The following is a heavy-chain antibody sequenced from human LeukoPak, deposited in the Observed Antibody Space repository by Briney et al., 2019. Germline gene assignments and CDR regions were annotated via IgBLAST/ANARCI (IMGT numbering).Heavy chain of an antibody. CDR2: ISAYNGNT. Sequence: ASVKVSCKASGYTFTSYGISWVRQAPGQGLEWMGWISAYNGNTNYAQKLQGRVTMTTATSTSTAYMELRSLRSDDTAVYYCASGGYGSGSYYFDYWGQGTLVTVSS. V-gene: IGHV1-18*01. J-gene: IGHJ4*02. CDR1: GYTFTSYG. D-gene: IGHD3-10*01. CDR3: ASGGYGSGSYYFDY.